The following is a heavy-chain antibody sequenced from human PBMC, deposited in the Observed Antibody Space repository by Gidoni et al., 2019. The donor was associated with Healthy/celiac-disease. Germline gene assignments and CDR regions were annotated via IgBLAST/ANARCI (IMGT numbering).Heavy chain of an antibody. CDR3: ARLALNYDFNFDI. J-gene: IGHJ3*02. Sequence: QLQLQESGPGLVKPSETLSLTCTVSGCSISSSSYYRGWIRQPPGKGLEWIGSIYYSGSTYYNPSLKSRVTISVDTSKNQFSLKLSSVIAADTAVYYCARLALNYDFNFDIWGQGTMVTVSS. CDR2: IYYSGST. CDR1: GCSISSSSYY. V-gene: IGHV4-39*01. D-gene: IGHD3-3*01.